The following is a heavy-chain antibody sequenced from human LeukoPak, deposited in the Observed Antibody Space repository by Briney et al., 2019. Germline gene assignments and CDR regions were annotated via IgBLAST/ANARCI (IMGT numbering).Heavy chain of an antibody. CDR3: ARLYYYDSSGPLYYFDY. V-gene: IGHV3-53*01. CDR2: IYSGGST. J-gene: IGHJ4*02. D-gene: IGHD3-22*01. Sequence: GGSLRLSCAASGFTVSSNYMSWVRQAPGKGLEWVSVIYSGGSTYYADSVKGRFTISRDNSKNTLYLQMNSLRAEDTAVYYCARLYYYDSSGPLYYFDYWGQGTLVTVSS. CDR1: GFTVSSNY.